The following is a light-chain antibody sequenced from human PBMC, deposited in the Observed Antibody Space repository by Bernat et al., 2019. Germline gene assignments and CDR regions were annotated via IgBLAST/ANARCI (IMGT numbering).Light chain of an antibody. CDR3: QQYGSSPLT. J-gene: IGKJ4*01. CDR2: GAS. V-gene: IGKV3-20*01. CDR1: QCVSSSY. Sequence: EIVLTQSPGTLSLSPGERATLSCRASQCVSSSYLAWYQQKPGQAPRLLIYGASSRATGIPNRFSGSGSGTDFTLTISRLEPEDFAVYYCQQYGSSPLTFGGGTKLGIK.